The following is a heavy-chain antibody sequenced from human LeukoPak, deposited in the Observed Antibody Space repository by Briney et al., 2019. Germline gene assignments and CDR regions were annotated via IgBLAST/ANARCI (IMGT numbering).Heavy chain of an antibody. V-gene: IGHV3-23*01. CDR2: ISNNGGRT. D-gene: IGHD2/OR15-2a*01. J-gene: IGHJ4*02. CDR1: GFSFSSNT. Sequence: GGSLRLSGAGSGFSFSSNTMSWVRQAQGRGLEWVSAISNNGGRTDYADSAKGRFTISRDNSKSTLYLHMDSLRAEDTAVYYCARDEDTSALSEYWGQGTLVTVSS. CDR3: ARDEDTSALSEY.